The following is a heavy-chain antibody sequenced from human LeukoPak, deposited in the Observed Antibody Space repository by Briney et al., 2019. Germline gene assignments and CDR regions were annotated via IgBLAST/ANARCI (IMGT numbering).Heavy chain of an antibody. J-gene: IGHJ4*02. CDR3: AKDRGGAPGTTSFDY. CDR1: GFTFSSYA. V-gene: IGHV3-23*01. CDR2: ISGSGGST. D-gene: IGHD4-17*01. Sequence: PGGSLRLSCAASGFTFSSYAMSWVRQAPGKGLEWVSAISGSGGSTYYADSVKGRFTISRDNSKNTLYLQMNSLRAEDTAVYYCAKDRGGAPGTTSFDYWGQGTLVTVSS.